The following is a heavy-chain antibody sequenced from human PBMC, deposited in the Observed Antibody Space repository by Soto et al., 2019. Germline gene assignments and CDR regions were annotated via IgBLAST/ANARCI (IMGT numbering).Heavy chain of an antibody. Sequence: GASVKVSCKASGYTFTGYYMHWVRQAPGQGLEWMGWINPNSGGTNYAQKFQGWVTMTRDTSISTAYMELSRLRSDDTAVYYCARGRYCSSTSFYTGYYYYGMDVWGQGTTVTVSS. D-gene: IGHD2-2*02. CDR2: INPNSGGT. J-gene: IGHJ6*02. CDR3: ARGRYCSSTSFYTGYYYYGMDV. V-gene: IGHV1-2*04. CDR1: GYTFTGYY.